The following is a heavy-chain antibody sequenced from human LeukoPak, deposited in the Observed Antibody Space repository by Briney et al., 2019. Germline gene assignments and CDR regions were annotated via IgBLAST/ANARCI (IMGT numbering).Heavy chain of an antibody. D-gene: IGHD3-10*01. V-gene: IGHV3-21*01. CDR3: ARDGSWDYGSGSYDLSDFDY. J-gene: IGHJ4*02. Sequence: PGGSLRLSCAASGFTFSSYSMNWVRQAPGKGLEWVSSISSSSSYIYYADSVKGRFTISRDNAKNSLYLQMNGLRAEDTAVYYCARDGSWDYGSGSYDLSDFDYWGQGTLVTVSS. CDR1: GFTFSSYS. CDR2: ISSSSSYI.